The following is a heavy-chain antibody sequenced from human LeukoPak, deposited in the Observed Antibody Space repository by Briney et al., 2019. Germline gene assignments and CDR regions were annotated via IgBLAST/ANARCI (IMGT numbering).Heavy chain of an antibody. CDR3: ARDWEGYCSRTACYGPALDI. V-gene: IGHV4-4*07. J-gene: IGHJ3*02. CDR1: GGSISHFY. D-gene: IGHD2-2*01. CDR2: IYTSGNT. Sequence: SETLSLTCSVSGGSISHFYWSWLRQPAGAGLEWIGRIYTSGNTNYTPSLKSRVTMSVDTSKNQFSLKLSSVTAADTAVYYCARDWEGYCSRTACYGPALDIWGQGTLVTVSS.